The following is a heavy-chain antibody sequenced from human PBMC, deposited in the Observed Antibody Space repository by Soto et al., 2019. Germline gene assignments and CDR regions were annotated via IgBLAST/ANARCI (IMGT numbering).Heavy chain of an antibody. CDR2: ISASGGNT. V-gene: IGHV3-23*01. Sequence: PGGSLRLSCAASGFTFRSYAMNWVRQAPGKGLEWVSAISASGGNTYFADSVKGRFTISRDNPKNTLYLQLNSLRAEDTAVYFCAKDKAIIGRYDYWGQGTLVTVSS. D-gene: IGHD5-18*01. CDR3: AKDKAIIGRYDY. J-gene: IGHJ4*02. CDR1: GFTFRSYA.